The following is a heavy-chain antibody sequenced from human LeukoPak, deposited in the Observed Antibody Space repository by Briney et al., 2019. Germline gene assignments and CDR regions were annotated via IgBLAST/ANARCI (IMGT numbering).Heavy chain of an antibody. J-gene: IGHJ3*02. Sequence: GSLRLSCAASGFTFSSYSMKWVRQAPGKGLEWVSSISSSSSYIYYADSVKGRFTISRDNAKNSLYLQMNSLRAEDTAVYYCASLGTIDAFDIWGQGTMVTVSS. V-gene: IGHV3-21*01. CDR1: GFTFSSYS. D-gene: IGHD2-8*01. CDR2: ISSSSSYI. CDR3: ASLGTIDAFDI.